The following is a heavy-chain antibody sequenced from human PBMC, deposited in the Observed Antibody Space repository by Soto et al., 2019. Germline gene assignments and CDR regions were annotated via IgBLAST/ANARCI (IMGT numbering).Heavy chain of an antibody. CDR2: IIPIFGTA. D-gene: IGHD3-22*01. Sequence: SVKVSCKASGGTFSSYAISWVRQAPGQGLEWMGGIIPIFGTANYAQKFQGRVTITADESTSTAYMELSSLRSEDTAVYYCARDLGDYYDSSGYIKGSYNWFDPWGQGTLVTVSS. V-gene: IGHV1-69*13. CDR1: GGTFSSYA. CDR3: ARDLGDYYDSSGYIKGSYNWFDP. J-gene: IGHJ5*02.